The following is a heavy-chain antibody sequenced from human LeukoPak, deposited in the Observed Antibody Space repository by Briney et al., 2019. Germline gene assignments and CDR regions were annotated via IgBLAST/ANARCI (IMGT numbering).Heavy chain of an antibody. CDR1: GFTFSSYG. CDR2: ISYDGSNK. Sequence: GGSLRLSCAASGFTFSSYGMHGVRQAPGKGLEWVAVISYDGSNKYYADSVKGRFTISRDNSKNSLYLQMNSLRAEDTAVYYCARASLRDYYDSSGYDAFDIWGQGTMVTVSS. J-gene: IGHJ3*02. V-gene: IGHV3-30*03. CDR3: ARASLRDYYDSSGYDAFDI. D-gene: IGHD3-22*01.